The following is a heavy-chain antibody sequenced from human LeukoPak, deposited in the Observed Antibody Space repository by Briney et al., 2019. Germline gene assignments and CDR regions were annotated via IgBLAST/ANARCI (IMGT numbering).Heavy chain of an antibody. D-gene: IGHD3-10*01. Sequence: ASVKVSCKASGYTFTSYGISWVRKAPGQGLEWMGWISAYNGNTNYAQKLQGRVTMTTDTSTSTAYMELRSLRSDDTAVYYCARFGDSGYYGSGSYYNFDYWGQGTLVTVSS. CDR2: ISAYNGNT. J-gene: IGHJ4*02. CDR1: GYTFTSYG. CDR3: ARFGDSGYYGSGSYYNFDY. V-gene: IGHV1-18*01.